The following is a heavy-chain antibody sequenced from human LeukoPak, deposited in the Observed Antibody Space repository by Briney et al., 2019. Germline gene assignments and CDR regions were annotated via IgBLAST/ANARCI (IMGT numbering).Heavy chain of an antibody. CDR3: ARASSASPEGDWFDP. CDR1: GGSISSGGYY. D-gene: IGHD2-2*01. Sequence: SETLSLTCTVSGGSISSGGYYWSWIRQHPGKGLEWIGYIYYSGSTYYNPPLKSRVTISVDTSKNQFSLKLSSVTAADTAVYYCARASSASPEGDWFDPWGQGTLVTVSS. CDR2: IYYSGST. J-gene: IGHJ5*02. V-gene: IGHV4-31*03.